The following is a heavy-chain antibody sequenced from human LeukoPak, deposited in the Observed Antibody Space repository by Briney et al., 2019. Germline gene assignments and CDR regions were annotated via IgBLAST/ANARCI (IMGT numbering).Heavy chain of an antibody. V-gene: IGHV3-23*01. CDR1: GFTFCNYA. J-gene: IGHJ4*02. CDR3: AKEQQRHFDFDY. D-gene: IGHD1-1*01. Sequence: GGSLRLSCAASGFTFCNYALSWVRQAPGKGLEWVSAIDETGAGTSYADSVKGRFTISRDNSKNTLSLQMSSLRADDTAVYYCAKEQQRHFDFDYWGQGTLVTVSS. CDR2: IDETGAGT.